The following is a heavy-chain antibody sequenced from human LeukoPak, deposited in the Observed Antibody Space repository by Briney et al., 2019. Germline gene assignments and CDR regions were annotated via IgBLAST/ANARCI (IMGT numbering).Heavy chain of an antibody. J-gene: IGHJ3*02. Sequence: KPSETLSLTCTVSGGSITSYYWSWIRQPPGKGLEWIGYIYYSGSTNYNPSLKSRVTISVDTSKNQFSLKLSSVTAADTAVYYCARVGSYIPRFDIWGQGTMVTVSS. CDR1: GGSITSYY. CDR3: ARVGSYIPRFDI. CDR2: IYYSGST. V-gene: IGHV4-59*01. D-gene: IGHD3-10*01.